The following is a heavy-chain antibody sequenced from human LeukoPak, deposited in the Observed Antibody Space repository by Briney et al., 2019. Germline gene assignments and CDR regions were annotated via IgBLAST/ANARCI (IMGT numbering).Heavy chain of an antibody. CDR3: ARDRSLTDY. Sequence: GGSLRLSCAASGFTFSSYAMHWVRQATGKGLEWVAVISYDGSNKYYADSVKGLFNISRDNSKHTVYLQLNSLRREHTAVYYCARDRSLTDYWGQGTLVTVSS. J-gene: IGHJ4*01. D-gene: IGHD3-10*01. CDR2: ISYDGSNK. CDR1: GFTFSSYA. V-gene: IGHV3-30*04.